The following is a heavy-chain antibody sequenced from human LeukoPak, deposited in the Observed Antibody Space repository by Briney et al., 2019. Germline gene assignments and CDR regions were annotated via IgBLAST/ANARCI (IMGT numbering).Heavy chain of an antibody. J-gene: IGHJ4*02. Sequence: SETLSLTCAVYGGSFSGYYWSWIRQPPGKGLEWIGEINHSGSTNYNPSLKSRVTISVDTPKNQFSLKLSSVTAADTAVYYCARYLVATRDFDYWGQGTLVTVSS. CDR2: INHSGST. CDR3: ARYLVATRDFDY. D-gene: IGHD5-12*01. CDR1: GGSFSGYY. V-gene: IGHV4-34*01.